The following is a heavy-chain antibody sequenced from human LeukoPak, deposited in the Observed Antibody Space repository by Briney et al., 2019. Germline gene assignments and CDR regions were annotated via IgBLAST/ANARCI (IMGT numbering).Heavy chain of an antibody. D-gene: IGHD2-2*01. J-gene: IGHJ4*02. V-gene: IGHV3-30*04. CDR2: ISDDGKNK. Sequence: PGGSLRLSCAVSGFPFSTSAMHWVRQAPGKGPEWVTFISDDGKNKFYAAFVKGRFTISRDNSKNTLYLQMNSLRAEDTAVYYCANKAYCSSTSCLNIDYWGQGTLVTVSS. CDR3: ANKAYCSSTSCLNIDY. CDR1: GFPFSTSA.